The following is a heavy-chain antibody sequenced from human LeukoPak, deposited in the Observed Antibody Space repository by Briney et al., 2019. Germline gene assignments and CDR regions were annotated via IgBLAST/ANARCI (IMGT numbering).Heavy chain of an antibody. CDR3: ARQKLPRFLEWLLPQYNWFDP. CDR2: ISAYNGNT. J-gene: IGHJ5*02. CDR1: RYTFTSYG. V-gene: IGHV1-18*01. D-gene: IGHD3-3*01. Sequence: ASVKVSCKASRYTFTSYGISWVRQAPGQGLEWMGWISAYNGNTNYAQKLQGRVTMTTDTSTSTAYMELRSLRSDDTAVYYCARQKLPRFLEWLLPQYNWFDPWGQGTLVTVSS.